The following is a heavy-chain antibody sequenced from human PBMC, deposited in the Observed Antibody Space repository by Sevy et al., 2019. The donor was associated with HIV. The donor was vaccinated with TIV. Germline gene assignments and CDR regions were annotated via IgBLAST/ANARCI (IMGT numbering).Heavy chain of an antibody. J-gene: IGHJ4*02. V-gene: IGHV3-11*06. CDR3: ARPYRTDPFYYSGSSGYYYPSYFDN. Sequence: GGSLRLSCAASGFTFSDYYMSWIRQAPGKGLEWVSYISSSSSYTNYADSVKGRFTISRDNAKNSLYLQMNSLRAEDTAVYYCARPYRTDPFYYSGSSGYYYPSYFDNWGQGTLVTVSS. CDR1: GFTFSDYY. D-gene: IGHD3-22*01. CDR2: ISSSSSYT.